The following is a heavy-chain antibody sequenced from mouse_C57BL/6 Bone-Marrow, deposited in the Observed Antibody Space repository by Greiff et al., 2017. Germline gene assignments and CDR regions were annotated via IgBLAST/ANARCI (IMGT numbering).Heavy chain of an antibody. Sequence: QVQLQQSGPGLVQPSQSLSITCAVSGFSLTSYGVHWVRQPPGKGLEWLGVIWSGGNTDYTAAFISRLSISKDNSKRQVFFKMNSLQADDDAIYYCAKKGKNSEVGGYIDVWGTGTTVTVSS. J-gene: IGHJ1*03. CDR1: GFSLTSYG. CDR2: IWSGGNT. D-gene: IGHD1-1*01. V-gene: IGHV2-4*01. CDR3: AKKGKNSEVGGYIDV.